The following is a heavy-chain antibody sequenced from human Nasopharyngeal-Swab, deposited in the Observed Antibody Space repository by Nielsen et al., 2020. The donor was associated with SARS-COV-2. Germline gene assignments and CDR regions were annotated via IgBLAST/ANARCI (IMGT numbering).Heavy chain of an antibody. Sequence: GESLKISCAASGFTFSSYGMHWVRQAPGKGREWVAVIWYDGSNRYYADSVKGRFTISRDSAKNSLYLQLNSLRAEDTAVYYCARPRVGGGYYDFWSAADANPDYSQHWGQGTMVTVSS. CDR2: IWYDGSNR. V-gene: IGHV3-33*01. D-gene: IGHD3-3*01. J-gene: IGHJ1*01. CDR3: ARPRVGGGYYDFWSAADANPDYSQH. CDR1: GFTFSSYG.